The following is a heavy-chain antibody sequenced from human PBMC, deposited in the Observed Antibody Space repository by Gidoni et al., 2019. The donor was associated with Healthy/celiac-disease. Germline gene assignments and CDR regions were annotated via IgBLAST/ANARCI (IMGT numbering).Heavy chain of an antibody. J-gene: IGHJ6*02. CDR1: GGSFSGYY. V-gene: IGHV4-34*01. CDR3: ARADIVVVPAAPRLGGAPILYGMDV. Sequence: QVQLQQWGAGLLKPSETLSLTCAVYGGSFSGYYCSWIRQPPGKGLEWIGEINHSGSTNYNPSLKSRVTISVDTSKNQFSLKLSSVTAADTAVYYCARADIVVVPAAPRLGGAPILYGMDVWGQGTTVTVSS. D-gene: IGHD2-2*01. CDR2: INHSGST.